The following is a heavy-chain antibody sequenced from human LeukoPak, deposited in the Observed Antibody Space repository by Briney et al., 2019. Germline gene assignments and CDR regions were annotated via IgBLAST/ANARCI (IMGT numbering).Heavy chain of an antibody. CDR3: ARNSEKDI. V-gene: IGHV3-66*01. CDR1: GFTVSTVY. Sequence: LTGGSLRLSCAASGFTVSTVYMSWVRQAPGKGLEWVSVFYSRGGTYYAASVKGRFTISRDSSKNTLHLQMNSLRAEDTAIYYCARNSEKDIWGQGTLVTVSS. CDR2: FYSRGGT. J-gene: IGHJ4*02.